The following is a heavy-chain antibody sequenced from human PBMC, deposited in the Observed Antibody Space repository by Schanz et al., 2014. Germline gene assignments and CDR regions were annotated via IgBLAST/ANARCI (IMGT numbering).Heavy chain of an antibody. J-gene: IGHJ4*02. CDR1: GGSISSGGYY. Sequence: VQLQESGPGLVKPSQTLSLTCTVSGGSISSGGYYWSWVRQAPGKGLEWVSLVSASGGGPFYADSVKGRFTISRDSSKNTLYLQMNSLRSDDTAVYYCARGFDFWDRWGQGTLVIVSS. D-gene: IGHD3-3*01. CDR3: ARGFDFWDR. V-gene: IGHV3-23*01. CDR2: VSASGGGP.